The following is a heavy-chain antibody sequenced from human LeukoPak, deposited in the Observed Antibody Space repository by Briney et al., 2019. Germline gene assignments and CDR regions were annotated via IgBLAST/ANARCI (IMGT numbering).Heavy chain of an antibody. CDR3: ARHDSTYYFDY. Sequence: SETLSLTCAVSGGSISSSNWWSWVRQPPGKGLEWIGEIYHSGSTNYNPSLKSRVTISVDTSKNQFSLKLSSVTAADTAVYYCARHDSTYYFDYWGQGTLVTVSS. D-gene: IGHD3-22*01. V-gene: IGHV4-4*02. CDR2: IYHSGST. J-gene: IGHJ4*02. CDR1: GGSISSSNW.